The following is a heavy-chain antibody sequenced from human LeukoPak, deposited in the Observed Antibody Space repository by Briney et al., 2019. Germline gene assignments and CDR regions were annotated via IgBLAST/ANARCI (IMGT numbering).Heavy chain of an antibody. CDR1: GFAVSSYW. CDR3: VKSVWFDP. J-gene: IGHJ5*02. Sequence: GCLRLSFAASGFAVSSYWMSWVRQAPGKGRVWVARVKYDGTVTTYADFVKGRFTISKDSAKNTLYLQMNSLRAEDTGVYYCVKSVWFDPWGQGTLVTVSS. CDR2: VKYDGTVT. V-gene: IGHV3-74*01.